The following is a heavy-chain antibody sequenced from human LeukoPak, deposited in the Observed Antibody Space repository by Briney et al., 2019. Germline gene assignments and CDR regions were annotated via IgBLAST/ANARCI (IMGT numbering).Heavy chain of an antibody. V-gene: IGHV3-7*01. Sequence: PGGSLRLSCAASGFTFSSYWMSWVRQAPGKGLEWVANIRQDGNEKYYVDSVKGRLTISRDNAENSLYLQMDSLRAEDTAVYYCARVSNGYDSPFDYWGHGTLVTVSS. J-gene: IGHJ4*01. D-gene: IGHD5-12*01. CDR1: GFTFSSYW. CDR2: IRQDGNEK. CDR3: ARVSNGYDSPFDY.